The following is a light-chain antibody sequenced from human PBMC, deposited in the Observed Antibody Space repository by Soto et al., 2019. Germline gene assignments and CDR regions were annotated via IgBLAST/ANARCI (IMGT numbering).Light chain of an antibody. V-gene: IGLV1-40*01. J-gene: IGLJ2*01. CDR3: QSYDSSLSSVL. CDR2: RNN. CDR1: SSNIGAGYD. Sequence: QTVVTQPPSVSGAPGQRVTISCTGSSSNIGAGYDVHWYQQLPGTAPKLLIYRNNNRPSGVPGRFSGSRSGTSASLAITGLQAEDEADYYCQSYDSSLSSVLFGGGTKLTVL.